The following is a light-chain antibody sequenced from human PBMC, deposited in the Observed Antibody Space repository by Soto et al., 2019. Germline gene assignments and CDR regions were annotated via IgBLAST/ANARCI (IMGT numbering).Light chain of an antibody. V-gene: IGKV3-11*01. J-gene: IGKJ1*01. CDR2: DAS. CDR3: QQYNNWFRT. Sequence: EIVLTQSPATLSLSPGERATLSCRASQSVSSYLAWYQQKPGQAPRLLIYDASNRATGIPARFSGSGSGTDFTLTISSLEPEDFAVYYCQQYNNWFRTFGQGTKVEIK. CDR1: QSVSSY.